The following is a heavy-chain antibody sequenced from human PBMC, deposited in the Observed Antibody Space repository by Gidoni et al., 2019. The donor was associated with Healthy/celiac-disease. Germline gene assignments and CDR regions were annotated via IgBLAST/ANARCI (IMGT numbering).Heavy chain of an antibody. CDR1: GYTFTVYY. V-gene: IGHV1-2*02. Sequence: QVQLVQSGAEVKKPGASVKFSCTASGYTFTVYYMHWVRQSPGQGLEWMGWINPNSGGTNYAQKFQGRVTLTRDTSISTAYMELSRLRSDDTAVYYCAGEATVVAATLCPFDPWGQGTLFTVSS. CDR3: AGEATVVAATLCPFDP. CDR2: INPNSGGT. J-gene: IGHJ5*02. D-gene: IGHD2-15*01.